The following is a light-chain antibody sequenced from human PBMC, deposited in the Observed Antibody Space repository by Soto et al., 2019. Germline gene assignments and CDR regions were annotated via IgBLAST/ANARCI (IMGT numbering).Light chain of an antibody. Sequence: QSSLTQPASVSGSPRQSITISCTGTNSDVGSYNLVSWFQQHPGKAPKLVIYEVTKRPPGVSDRFSCSKSGNTASLTIAGFQAEDEADYYCLQYTPSSTYVFGTRKKVTVL. V-gene: IGLV2-14*02. J-gene: IGLJ1*01. CDR3: LQYTPSSTYV. CDR2: EVT. CDR1: NSDVGSYNL.